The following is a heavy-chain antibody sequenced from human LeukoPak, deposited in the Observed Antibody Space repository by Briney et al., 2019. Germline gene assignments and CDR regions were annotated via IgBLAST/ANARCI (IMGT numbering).Heavy chain of an antibody. CDR1: GYTFTGYY. J-gene: IGHJ4*02. CDR3: ARDIGAGACGDFDY. D-gene: IGHD1-26*01. V-gene: IGHV1-2*06. CDR2: INPNSGGT. Sequence: ASVKVSCKASGYTFTGYYMHWVRQAPGQGLEWMGRINPNSGGTNYAQKFQGRVTMTRDTSISTAYMELSRLRSDDPAVYYCARDIGAGACGDFDYWGQGTLVTVSS.